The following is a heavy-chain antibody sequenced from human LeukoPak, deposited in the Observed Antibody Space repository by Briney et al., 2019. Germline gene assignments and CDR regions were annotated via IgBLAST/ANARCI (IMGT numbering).Heavy chain of an antibody. D-gene: IGHD5-18*01. CDR1: GFTFSSYG. CDR2: ISGSGGST. J-gene: IGHJ4*02. V-gene: IGHV3-23*01. Sequence: GGSLRLSCAASGFTFSSYGMSWVRQAPGKGLEWVSAISGSGGSTYYADSVKGRFTISRDNSKNTLYLQMNSLRAEDTAVYYCAKSDTAMVTSFDYWGQGTLVTVSS. CDR3: AKSDTAMVTSFDY.